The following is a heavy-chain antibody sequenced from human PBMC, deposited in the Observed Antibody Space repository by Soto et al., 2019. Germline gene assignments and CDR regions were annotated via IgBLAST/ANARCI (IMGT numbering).Heavy chain of an antibody. CDR2: ISSSSSTI. V-gene: IGHV3-48*01. CDR3: ARDGTTSTYYDFWSGYWTGVFEP. J-gene: IGHJ5*02. CDR1: GFTFSSYS. Sequence: EVQLVESGGGLVQPGGSLRLSCAASGFTFSSYSMNWVRQAPGKGLEWVSYISSSSSTIYYADSVKGRFTISRDNAKNSLYLQTNSLRAEDTAVYYCARDGTTSTYYDFWSGYWTGVFEPWGQGTLVTVSS. D-gene: IGHD3-3*01.